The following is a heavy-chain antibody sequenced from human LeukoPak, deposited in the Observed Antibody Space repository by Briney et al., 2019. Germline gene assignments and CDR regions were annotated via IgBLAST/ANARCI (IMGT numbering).Heavy chain of an antibody. CDR3: ARGRWLPNAFDI. CDR1: GDSINSYY. V-gene: IGHV4-59*01. Sequence: PSETLSLTCTVSGDSINSYYWNWIRQPPGKGLEWIGYIYYSGRTDYNPSPKSRVTISVDTSKHQFSMKLKSVTAAHTAVYFCARGRWLPNAFDIWGQGTMVTVFS. D-gene: IGHD5-24*01. CDR2: IYYSGRT. J-gene: IGHJ3*02.